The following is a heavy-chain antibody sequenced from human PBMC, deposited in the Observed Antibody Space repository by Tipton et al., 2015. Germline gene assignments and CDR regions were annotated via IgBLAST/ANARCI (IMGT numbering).Heavy chain of an antibody. Sequence: TLSLTCTVSSDSINKYYWSWIRQPPGKELEWIGYIQYSGSTNYNPSLKSRVTISVDTSKTQFSLTLNSVTAADTAVYYCARDLEHGMDVWGQGTTVTVSS. CDR2: IQYSGST. CDR1: SDSINKYY. J-gene: IGHJ6*02. CDR3: ARDLEHGMDV. V-gene: IGHV4-59*01. D-gene: IGHD5-24*01.